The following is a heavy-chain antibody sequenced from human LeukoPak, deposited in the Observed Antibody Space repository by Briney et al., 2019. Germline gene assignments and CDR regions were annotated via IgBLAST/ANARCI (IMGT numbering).Heavy chain of an antibody. J-gene: IGHJ4*02. CDR1: GFTFSNYW. V-gene: IGHV3-7*01. D-gene: IGHD5-24*01. CDR3: AREGDGYNY. CDR2: IKPDGSEK. Sequence: GGSLRLSCAASGFTFSNYWMSWVRQAPGKGLEWVANIKPDGSEKYYVDSVKGRFTISRDNAKNSLYLQMNSLRAEDTAVYYCAREGDGYNYWGQGTLVTVSS.